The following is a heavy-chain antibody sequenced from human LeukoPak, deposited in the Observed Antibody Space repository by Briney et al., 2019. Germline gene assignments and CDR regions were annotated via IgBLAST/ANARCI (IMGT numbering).Heavy chain of an antibody. V-gene: IGHV3-74*01. D-gene: IGHD3-10*01. CDR2: INSDGSST. J-gene: IGHJ4*02. CDR3: AREVGSGNSDRYFDY. CDR1: GFTFSNYW. Sequence: PGGSLRLSCIASGFTFSNYWMHWVRQAPGKGLVWVSRINSDGSSTSYADSVKGRFTIPRDNAKNTLYLQMNSLRAEDTAVYYCAREVGSGNSDRYFDYWGQGTLVTVSS.